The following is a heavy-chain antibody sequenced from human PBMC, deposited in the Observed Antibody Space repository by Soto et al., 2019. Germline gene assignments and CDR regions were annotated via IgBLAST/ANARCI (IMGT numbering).Heavy chain of an antibody. D-gene: IGHD5-18*01. CDR2: IYYSGNT. CDR1: GGSIRSGGYY. Sequence: SETLSLTCTVSGGSIRSGGYYWSWVRQNPRRGLGWIGNIYYSGNTYYNPSLKSRLTISVDTSKNQFSLNLSSVTAADTAVYYCARDRLMATAGTARHYFGLDVWGQGTTVTVSS. CDR3: ARDRLMATAGTARHYFGLDV. V-gene: IGHV4-31*03. J-gene: IGHJ6*02.